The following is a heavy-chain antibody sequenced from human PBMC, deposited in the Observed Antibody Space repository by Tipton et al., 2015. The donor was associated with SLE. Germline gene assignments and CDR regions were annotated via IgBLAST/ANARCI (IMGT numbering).Heavy chain of an antibody. CDR2: IYYSGST. CDR3: ARDTLQEVYYGMDV. CDR1: GGSISSYY. V-gene: IGHV4-59*01. Sequence: LRLSCTVSGGSISSYYWSRIRQPPGKGLEWIGYIYYSGSTNYNPSLKSRVTISVDTSKNQFSLKLSSVTAADTAVYYCARDTLQEVYYGMDVWGQGTTVTASS. J-gene: IGHJ6*02.